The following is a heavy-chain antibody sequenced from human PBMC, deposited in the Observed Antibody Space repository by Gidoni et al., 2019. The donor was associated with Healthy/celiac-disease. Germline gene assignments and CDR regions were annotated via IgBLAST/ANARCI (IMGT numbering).Heavy chain of an antibody. Sequence: QVQLQESGPGLVKPSGPLSLTCAVSGGSISSSNWWSWVRQPPGKGLEWIGEIYHSGSTNYNPSLKSRVTISVDKSKNQFSLKLSSVTAADTAVYYCARERGGLTIFGVVRRWFDPWGQGTLVTVSS. D-gene: IGHD3-3*01. J-gene: IGHJ5*02. V-gene: IGHV4-4*02. CDR3: ARERGGLTIFGVVRRWFDP. CDR2: IYHSGST. CDR1: GGSISSSNW.